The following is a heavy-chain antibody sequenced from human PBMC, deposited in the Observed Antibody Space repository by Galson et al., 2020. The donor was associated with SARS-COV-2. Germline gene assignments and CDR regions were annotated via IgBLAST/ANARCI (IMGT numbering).Heavy chain of an antibody. CDR2: ITYSGTT. D-gene: IGHD5-18*01. CDR1: GGSISSSRDY. CDR3: ARDRIQLWSVIDY. V-gene: IGHV4-39*07. Sequence: SETLSLTCTVSGGSISSSRDYWGWIRQPPGKGLEWIASITYSGTTYYNMSLKSRVTISVDTSKNQFSLKLSSVTAADTAVYYCARDRIQLWSVIDYWGQGT. J-gene: IGHJ4*02.